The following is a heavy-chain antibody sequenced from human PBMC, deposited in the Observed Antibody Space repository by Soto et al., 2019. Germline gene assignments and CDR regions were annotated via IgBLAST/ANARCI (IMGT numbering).Heavy chain of an antibody. J-gene: IGHJ6*02. CDR2: IKQDGSEK. Sequence: EVQLVESGGGLVQPGGSLRLSCAASGFTFSSYWMSWVRQAPGKGLEWVANIKQDGSEKYYVDSVKCRFTISRDNAKNSLYLQMNSLRAEDTAVYYCAREPCSWPPLIYSYYYGMDVWGQGTTVTVSS. CDR3: AREPCSWPPLIYSYYYGMDV. D-gene: IGHD6-13*01. CDR1: GFTFSSYW. V-gene: IGHV3-7*01.